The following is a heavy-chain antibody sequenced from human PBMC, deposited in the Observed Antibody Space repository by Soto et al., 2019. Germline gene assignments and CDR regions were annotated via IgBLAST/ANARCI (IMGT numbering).Heavy chain of an antibody. Sequence: QLQLQESGPGLVKPSETLSLACTVSGGSISSSSYYWGWIRQPPGKGLEWIGSIFYSGTTYYNASLNSRVTISVDTSKNQFSRRLSSVTAADTAVYYCARREGAARRAGYCDYWGQGTLVTVSS. J-gene: IGHJ4*02. CDR1: GGSISSSSYY. CDR3: ARREGAARRAGYCDY. D-gene: IGHD6-6*01. V-gene: IGHV4-39*01. CDR2: IFYSGTT.